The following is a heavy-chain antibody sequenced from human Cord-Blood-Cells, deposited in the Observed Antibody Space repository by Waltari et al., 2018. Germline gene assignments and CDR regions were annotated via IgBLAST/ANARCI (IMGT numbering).Heavy chain of an antibody. D-gene: IGHD6-6*01. Sequence: QVQLVQSGAEVKKPGASVKVSCKASGYTFTGYYMHWVRRAPGQGLEWRGWINPNRGGTNYAQKFQGRGTMTRDTSISTTYMELSRLRSDDTAVYYCARVEYSSSSFDYWGQGTLVTVSS. CDR3: ARVEYSSSSFDY. J-gene: IGHJ4*02. V-gene: IGHV1-2*02. CDR1: GYTFTGYY. CDR2: INPNRGGT.